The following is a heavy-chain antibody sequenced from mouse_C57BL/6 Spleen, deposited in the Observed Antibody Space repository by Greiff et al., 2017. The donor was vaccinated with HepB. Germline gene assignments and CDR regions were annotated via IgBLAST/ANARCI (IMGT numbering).Heavy chain of an antibody. CDR3: ARDPGSYYAMDY. J-gene: IGHJ4*01. CDR1: GFTFSSYA. CDR2: ISDGGSYT. Sequence: EVHLVESGGGLVKPGGSLKLSCAASGFTFSSYALSWVRQTPEKRLEWVATISDGGSYTYYPDNVKGRFTISRDNAKNNLYLQMSQLKSEDTAMYYCARDPGSYYAMDYWGQGTSVTVSS. D-gene: IGHD4-1*01. V-gene: IGHV5-4*01.